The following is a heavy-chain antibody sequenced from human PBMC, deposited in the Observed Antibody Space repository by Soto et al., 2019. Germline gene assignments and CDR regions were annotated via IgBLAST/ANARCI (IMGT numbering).Heavy chain of an antibody. Sequence: GGSLRLSCAASGFSISNYAMSWVRQAPGKGLEWVSMIRNSGDDTYYEDSAKGRFTISTDNSKHTLYLQMSSLRAEDTAVYYCAKDRGHNSGYPILDYCGQGT. V-gene: IGHV3-23*01. CDR2: IRNSGDDT. CDR1: GFSISNYA. J-gene: IGHJ4*02. CDR3: AKDRGHNSGYPILDY. D-gene: IGHD5-12*01.